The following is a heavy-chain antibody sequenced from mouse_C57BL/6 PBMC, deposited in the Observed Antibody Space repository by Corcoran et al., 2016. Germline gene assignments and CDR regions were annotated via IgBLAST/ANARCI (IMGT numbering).Heavy chain of an antibody. CDR2: INPNNGGT. V-gene: IGHV1-26*01. D-gene: IGHD1-1*01. CDR1: GYTFTDYY. CDR3: ARGGYGSSYGYFDV. Sequence: EVQLQQSGPELVKPGASVKISRKASGYTFTDYYMNWVKQSHGKSLEWIGDINPNNGGTSYNQKFKGKATLTVDKSSSTAYMELRSLTSEDSAVYYCARGGYGSSYGYFDVWGTGTTVTVSS. J-gene: IGHJ1*03.